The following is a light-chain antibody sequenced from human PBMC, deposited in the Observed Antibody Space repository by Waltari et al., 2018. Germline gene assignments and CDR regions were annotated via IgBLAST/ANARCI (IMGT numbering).Light chain of an antibody. Sequence: DIQMTQSPSSLAASVGDRVTITCRASQGISKFLAWFRQKPGKAPESLIYGASSLQMGVPSRFSGIGSGTDFTLTISSLQPEDFASYYCQQYKTFPLTFGGGTKVEIK. CDR2: GAS. V-gene: IGKV1-16*01. CDR3: QQYKTFPLT. J-gene: IGKJ4*01. CDR1: QGISKF.